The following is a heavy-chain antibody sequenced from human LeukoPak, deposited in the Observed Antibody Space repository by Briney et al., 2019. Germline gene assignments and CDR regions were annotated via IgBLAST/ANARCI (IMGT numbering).Heavy chain of an antibody. V-gene: IGHV3-48*01. CDR3: ARGIARTTPFFDY. J-gene: IGHJ4*02. CDR1: GFTFSSYS. D-gene: IGHD1/OR15-1a*01. Sequence: GGSLRLSCAASGFTFSSYSMNWVRQAPGKGLEWVSYISSSSTIYYADSVKGRFTISRDNAKNSLYLQMNSLRAEDTAVYYCARGIARTTPFFDYWGQGTLVTVSS. CDR2: ISSSSTI.